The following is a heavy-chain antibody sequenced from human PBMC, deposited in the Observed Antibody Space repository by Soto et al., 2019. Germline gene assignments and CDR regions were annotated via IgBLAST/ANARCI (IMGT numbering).Heavy chain of an antibody. CDR1: GGSISSNY. CDR2: VYNSGST. D-gene: IGHD6-13*01. V-gene: IGHV4-59*01. CDR3: ARYRREAVAGYTLDN. J-gene: IGHJ4*02. Sequence: SETLSLTCTVSGGSISSNYWTWIRQPPGKGLEWIGYVYNSGSTNYNPSLKSRGTISEDTSKSQFSLKVNSMTAADTAVYYCARYRREAVAGYTLDNWGQGILVTVSS.